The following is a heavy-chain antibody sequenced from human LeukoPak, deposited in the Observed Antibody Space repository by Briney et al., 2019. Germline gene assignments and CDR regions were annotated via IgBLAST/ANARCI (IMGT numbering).Heavy chain of an antibody. CDR1: GFTFSSYA. V-gene: IGHV3-64*01. Sequence: GGSLRLSCAASGFTFSSYAMHWVRQAPGKGLEYVSAISTNGGSTYYANSVKGRFTISRDNSKNTLYLQMGSLRAEDMAVYYCARERVGSYGLDYWGQGTLVTVAS. D-gene: IGHD5-18*01. J-gene: IGHJ4*02. CDR2: ISTNGGST. CDR3: ARERVGSYGLDY.